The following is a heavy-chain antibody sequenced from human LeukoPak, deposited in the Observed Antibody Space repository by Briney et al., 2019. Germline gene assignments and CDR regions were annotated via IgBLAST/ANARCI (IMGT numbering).Heavy chain of an antibody. CDR2: IYTSGST. Sequence: SETLSLTCTVSGGSISSGSYYWSWIRQPAGKGLEWIGRIYTSGSTNYNPSLKSRVTISVDTSKNQFSLKLSSVTAADTAVYYCARGRPIIAVAGTSYFGYWGQGTLVTVSS. CDR3: ARGRPIIAVAGTSYFGY. D-gene: IGHD6-19*01. V-gene: IGHV4-61*02. J-gene: IGHJ4*02. CDR1: GGSISSGSYY.